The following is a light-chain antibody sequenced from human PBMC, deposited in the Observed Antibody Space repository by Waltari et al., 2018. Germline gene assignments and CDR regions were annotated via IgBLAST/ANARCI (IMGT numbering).Light chain of an antibody. CDR3: HSRDASGVGGS. CDR2: DKN. J-gene: IGLJ2*01. V-gene: IGLV3-19*01. Sequence: SSVLTQDPAVSVAMGQTVRITWHGDSLRRYYASWSQQRQGQAPILVMYDKNNRPSGVPDRFSGSSSDNTASLTITGAQAEDEASYYCHSRDASGVGGSFGGGTKLTVL. CDR1: SLRRYY.